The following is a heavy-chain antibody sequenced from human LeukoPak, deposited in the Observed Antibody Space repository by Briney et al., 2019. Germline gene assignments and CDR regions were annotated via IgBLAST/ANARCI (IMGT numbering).Heavy chain of an antibody. D-gene: IGHD3-3*01. CDR3: AREKKTEWTTGAFDM. CDR2: IIPIFGTA. J-gene: IGHJ3*02. Sequence: SVKVSCKASGGTFSSYAISWVRQAPGQGLEWMGGIIPIFGTANYAQKFQGRVTITTDESTSTAYMELSSLRSEDTAVYYCAREKKTEWTTGAFDMWGQGTMVIVSS. CDR1: GGTFSSYA. V-gene: IGHV1-69*05.